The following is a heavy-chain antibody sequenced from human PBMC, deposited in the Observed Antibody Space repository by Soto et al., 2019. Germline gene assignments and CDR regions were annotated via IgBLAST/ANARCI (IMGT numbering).Heavy chain of an antibody. CDR1: GGSISTSNYY. J-gene: IGHJ3*02. V-gene: IGHV4-39*01. CDR3: ERQSIPIWEVISRDGLDI. Sequence: QLQLQESGPGLVKPSETLSLTCSVSGGSISTSNYYWAWIRQPPGKGLEWIGSMFYSGSTDYNPSLKSRVTFSADTSKTQFSLKLSSVTAADTAVYYCERQSIPIWEVISRDGLDIWCQGTMVTVSS. CDR2: MFYSGST. D-gene: IGHD3-16*02.